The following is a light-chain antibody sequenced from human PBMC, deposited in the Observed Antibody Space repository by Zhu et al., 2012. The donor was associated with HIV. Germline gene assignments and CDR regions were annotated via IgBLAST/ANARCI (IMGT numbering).Light chain of an antibody. CDR2: KVS. Sequence: DIQMTQSPSTLSASVGDKVTITCRASQRITNWLAWYQQKPGNAPKLLISKVSTLESGVPSRFSGSGSGAEFTLTISSLQPDDFATYYCQHLTVYPTFGGGSKVEIK. CDR1: QRITNW. V-gene: IGKV1-5*03. CDR3: QHLTVYPT. J-gene: IGKJ4*01.